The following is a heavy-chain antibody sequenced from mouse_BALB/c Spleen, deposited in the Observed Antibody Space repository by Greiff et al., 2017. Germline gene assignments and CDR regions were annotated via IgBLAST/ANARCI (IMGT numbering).Heavy chain of an antibody. CDR1: GYTFTSYW. CDR2: INPSTGYT. Sequence: VQLQQSGAELAKPGASVKMSCKASGYTFTSYWMHWVKQRPGQGLEWIGYINPSTGYTEYNQKFKDKATLTADKSSSTAYMQLSSLTSEDSAVYYCARSQYSNYVDYWGQGTTLTVSS. D-gene: IGHD2-5*01. J-gene: IGHJ2*01. CDR3: ARSQYSNYVDY. V-gene: IGHV1-7*01.